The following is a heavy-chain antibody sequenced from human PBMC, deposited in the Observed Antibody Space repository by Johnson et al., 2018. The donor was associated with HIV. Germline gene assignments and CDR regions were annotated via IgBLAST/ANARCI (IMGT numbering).Heavy chain of an antibody. V-gene: IGHV3-30*02. D-gene: IGHD3-3*01. J-gene: IGHJ3*02. Sequence: QVQLVESGGGLVQPGGSLRLSCAASGFTVSSNYMSWVRQAPGKGLEWVAFIRYDGSNKYYADSAKGRFTISRDNSKNTLYLQMSSLRAEDTAVYYWAKGRIFGVVMEAFDIWGQGTMVTVSS. CDR3: AKGRIFGVVMEAFDI. CDR2: IRYDGSNK. CDR1: GFTVSSNY.